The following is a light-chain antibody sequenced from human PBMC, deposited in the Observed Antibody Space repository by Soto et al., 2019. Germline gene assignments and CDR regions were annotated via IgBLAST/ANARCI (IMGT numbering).Light chain of an antibody. CDR2: EVN. CDR1: SSDVGAYNY. J-gene: IGLJ3*02. CDR3: SSYTSGTTLVV. V-gene: IGLV2-14*01. Sequence: QSALTQPASVSGSPGQSITISCTGTSSDVGAYNYVSWYQQHPGKAPKLIIYEVNTRPSGVSNRFSGSKSGNTASLTISGLQAEDEADYYCSSYTSGTTLVVLGGGTKLTVL.